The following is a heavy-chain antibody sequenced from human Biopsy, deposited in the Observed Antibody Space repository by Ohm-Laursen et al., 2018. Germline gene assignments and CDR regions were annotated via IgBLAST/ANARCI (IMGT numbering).Heavy chain of an antibody. D-gene: IGHD2-21*01. CDR2: ISSGGDTV. CDR3: AREATIAPVLYDMDI. J-gene: IGHJ6*02. Sequence: SLRLSCAASGFAFSVYYMNWIRQTPERGLGWVAYISSGGDTVSYADSVKGRFTISRDDANKSLFLQMNSLRAEDTAVYYCAREATIAPVLYDMDIWGQGTTVIVSS. V-gene: IGHV3-11*01. CDR1: GFAFSVYY.